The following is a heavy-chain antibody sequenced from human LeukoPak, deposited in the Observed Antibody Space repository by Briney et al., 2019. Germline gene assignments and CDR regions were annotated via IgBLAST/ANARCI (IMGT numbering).Heavy chain of an antibody. CDR3: ACDYGGNSGVNY. V-gene: IGHV3-30*02. CDR1: GFTFSSYG. J-gene: IGHJ4*02. CDR2: IWFDGSDK. D-gene: IGHD4-23*01. Sequence: GGSLRLSCAASGFTFSSYGMHWVRQAPGKGLEWVTFIWFDGSDKYYADSVKGRFTISRDNSKNTLYLQMNSLRAEDTAVYYCACDYGGNSGVNYWGQGTLVTVSS.